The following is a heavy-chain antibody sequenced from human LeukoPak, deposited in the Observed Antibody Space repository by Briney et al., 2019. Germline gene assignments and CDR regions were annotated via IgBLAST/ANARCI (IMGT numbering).Heavy chain of an antibody. CDR3: TRLKWGDWFDP. D-gene: IGHD1-26*01. Sequence: SETLSLTCGVSGYSITSGYYWGWIRQPPGKGLEWIASMYHTGTTYYNPSLKSRVTLSVDTSKNQLSLGLASVTAADTAVYYCTRLKWGDWFDPWGQGTLVTVSS. J-gene: IGHJ5*02. CDR2: MYHTGTT. CDR1: GYSITSGYY. V-gene: IGHV4-38-2*01.